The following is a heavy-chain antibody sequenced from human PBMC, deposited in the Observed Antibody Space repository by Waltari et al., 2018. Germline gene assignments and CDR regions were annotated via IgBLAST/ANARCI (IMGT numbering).Heavy chain of an antibody. CDR2: IYSGGST. D-gene: IGHD5-12*01. V-gene: IGHV3-53*01. J-gene: IGHJ3*02. CDR3: ARDSATAHDAFDI. CDR1: GFTVSSNY. Sequence: EVQLVESGGGLIQPGGSLRLSCAASGFTVSSNYMSWVRQAPGKGLEWVSVIYSGGSTYYADSVKGRFTISRDNSKNTLYLQMNSLRAEDTAVYYCARDSATAHDAFDIWGQGTMVTVSS.